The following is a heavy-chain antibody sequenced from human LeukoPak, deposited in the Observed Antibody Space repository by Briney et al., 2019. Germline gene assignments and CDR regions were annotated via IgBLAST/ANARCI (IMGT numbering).Heavy chain of an antibody. Sequence: GGSLRLSCEASGFSISVYWMSWVRQAPGKGLEWVGNIKQDGSERNYVDSVKGRFTISRDNAKKSLYLQMNSLRAEDTAVYYCARDWGAYYHFFDYWGQGTLVTVSS. D-gene: IGHD3-22*01. J-gene: IGHJ4*02. V-gene: IGHV3-7*01. CDR1: GFSISVYW. CDR3: ARDWGAYYHFFDY. CDR2: IKQDGSER.